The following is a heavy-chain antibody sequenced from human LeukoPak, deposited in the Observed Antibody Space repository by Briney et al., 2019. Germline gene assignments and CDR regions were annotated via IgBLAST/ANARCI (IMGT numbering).Heavy chain of an antibody. J-gene: IGHJ4*02. D-gene: IGHD5-12*01. Sequence: SETLSLTCAVYGGSFSGYYWSWIRQPPGKGLEWIGEINHSGSTNYNPSLKSRVTISVDTSKNQFSLKLSSVTAADTAVYYCARGGGYDYLLGDYGGKEPRVTVSS. CDR3: ARGGGYDYLLGDY. CDR2: INHSGST. CDR1: GGSFSGYY. V-gene: IGHV4-34*01.